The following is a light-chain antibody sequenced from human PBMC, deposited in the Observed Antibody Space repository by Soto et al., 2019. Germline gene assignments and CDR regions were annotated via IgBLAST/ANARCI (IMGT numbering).Light chain of an antibody. V-gene: IGKV2-30*02. J-gene: IGKJ2*03. Sequence: DVVMTQSPLSLPVTLGQPASISCRSSQSLVHSNGPTIFNWFHQRPGQSPRRLIYKVSNRDSGVPDRVSGSGSATDFTLTISRVEAEDVGVYYCIHGTHWPPRYSFGQGTKLEIK. CDR3: IHGTHWPPRYS. CDR1: QSLVHSNGPTI. CDR2: KVS.